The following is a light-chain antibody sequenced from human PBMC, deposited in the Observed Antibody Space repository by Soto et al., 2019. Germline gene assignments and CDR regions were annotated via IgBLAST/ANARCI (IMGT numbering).Light chain of an antibody. CDR2: LNSDGSH. V-gene: IGLV4-69*01. J-gene: IGLJ3*02. Sequence: QLVLTQSPSASASLGASVKLTCTLTSGHSNYAIAWHQQQPEKGPRYLMKLNSDGSHTKGDGIPDRFSGSSSGAERYLTISSLQSEDEADYYCQTWGTGFRAFGGGTKVTVL. CDR3: QTWGTGFRA. CDR1: SGHSNYA.